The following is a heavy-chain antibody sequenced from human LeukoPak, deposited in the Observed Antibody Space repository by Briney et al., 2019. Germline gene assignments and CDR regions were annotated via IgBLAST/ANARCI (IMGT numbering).Heavy chain of an antibody. D-gene: IGHD2-21*02. CDR1: GYTFTSYD. Sequence: ASVKVSCKASGYTFTSYDINWVRQATRQGLEWVGWMNPNSGNTGYAQKFQGRVTMTRDTSISTAYMELSRLRSDDTAVYYCASKYCGGDCYSHYYYGMDVWGQGTTVTVSS. V-gene: IGHV1-8*01. CDR2: MNPNSGNT. J-gene: IGHJ6*02. CDR3: ASKYCGGDCYSHYYYGMDV.